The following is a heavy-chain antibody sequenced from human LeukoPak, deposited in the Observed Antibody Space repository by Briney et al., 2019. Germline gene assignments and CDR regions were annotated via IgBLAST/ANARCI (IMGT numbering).Heavy chain of an antibody. D-gene: IGHD3-3*01. J-gene: IGHJ4*02. CDR2: ISGSGGST. V-gene: IGHV3-23*01. CDR1: GFTFCNFA. Sequence: GGSLRLSCAASGFTFCNFAMRWVRQAPGKGLEWFLTISGSGGSTYYADSVKGQFTISRDNSKNTLYLQRNSLRAEHTAVYYCAKEEWLLAVYFDYGGQGTLVTVS. CDR3: AKEEWLLAVYFDY.